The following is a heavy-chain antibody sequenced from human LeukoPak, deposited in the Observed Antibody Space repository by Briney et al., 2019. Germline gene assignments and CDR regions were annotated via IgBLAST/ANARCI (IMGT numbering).Heavy chain of an antibody. CDR3: AGDTHSSSWYDH. D-gene: IGHD6-19*01. Sequence: GGSLRLSCAVSGFTVSSIYMTWVRQAPGKGQEWVSSIYSDGNTYYADSVKGRFTLSRDSSRNTLYLQMNDLRVEDTAVYYCAGDTHSSSWYDHWGQGTLVTVSS. J-gene: IGHJ5*02. CDR2: IYSDGNT. V-gene: IGHV3-53*01. CDR1: GFTVSSIY.